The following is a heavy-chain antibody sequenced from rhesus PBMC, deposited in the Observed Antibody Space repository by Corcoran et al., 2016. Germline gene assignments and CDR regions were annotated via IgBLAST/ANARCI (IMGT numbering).Heavy chain of an antibody. CDR2: IYGSGGST. J-gene: IGHJ5-2*02. V-gene: IGHV4-160*01. Sequence: QVQLQESGPGLVNPSETLSLTCAVSGGSIRGNYWRWIRQPPGTGLEWIGRIYGSGGSTDYNPSLKSRVSISTDTSKNQFSLKLSSVTAADTAVYYCGRHSGGSGYYTSLDVWGRGVLVTVSS. CDR3: GRHSGGSGYYTSLDV. CDR1: GGSIRGNY. D-gene: IGHD3-28*01.